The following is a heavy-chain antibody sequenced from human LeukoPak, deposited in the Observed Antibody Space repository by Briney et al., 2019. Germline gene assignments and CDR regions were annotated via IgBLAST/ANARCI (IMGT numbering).Heavy chain of an antibody. Sequence: SETLSLTCTVSGGSISSYYWSWIRQPPGKGLEWIGYIYYSGSTNYNPSLKSRVIISVDTSKNQFSLKLSSVTAADTAVYYCARVGDCGGDCSHFDYWGQGTLVTVSS. CDR1: GGSISSYY. CDR2: IYYSGST. CDR3: ARVGDCGGDCSHFDY. D-gene: IGHD2-21*02. V-gene: IGHV4-59*01. J-gene: IGHJ4*02.